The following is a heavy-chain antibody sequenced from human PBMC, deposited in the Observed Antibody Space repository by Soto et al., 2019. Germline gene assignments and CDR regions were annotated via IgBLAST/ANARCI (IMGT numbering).Heavy chain of an antibody. J-gene: IGHJ4*02. CDR3: EQRGGAAVGLYYFDY. CDR2: IYWHDDK. Sequence: GPTLVNPTQTLTLTFTFSGFSLSTTGVCVGWIRQPPGKALEWLALIYWHDDKRYSTSLKSRLTITKDTSKNQVVITMTKVDPVDNATYYCEQRGGAAVGLYYFDYWGPGTLVTVYS. V-gene: IGHV2-5*01. D-gene: IGHD6-13*01. CDR1: GFSLSTTGVC.